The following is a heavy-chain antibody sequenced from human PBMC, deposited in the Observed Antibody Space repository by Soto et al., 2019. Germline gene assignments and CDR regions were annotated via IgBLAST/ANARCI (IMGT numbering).Heavy chain of an antibody. CDR2: ISWDGGST. CDR3: ATGVGIAVAGYFDY. Sequence: GGSLRLSCAASGFTFDDYTMHWVRQAPGKGLEWVSLISWDGGSTYYADSVKGRFTISRDNSKNSLYLQMNSLRTEDTALYYCATGVGIAVAGYFDYWGQGTLVTVSS. J-gene: IGHJ4*02. D-gene: IGHD6-19*01. CDR1: GFTFDDYT. V-gene: IGHV3-43*01.